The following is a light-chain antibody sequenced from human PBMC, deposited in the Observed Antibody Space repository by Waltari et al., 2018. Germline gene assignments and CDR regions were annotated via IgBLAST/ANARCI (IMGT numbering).Light chain of an antibody. J-gene: IGLJ3*02. CDR1: SPNIAKNY. CDR2: ENN. Sequence: QSVFTQPPSVSSAPGQKVSISCSGSSPNIAKNYVSWYRQVPGTAPQLLIYENNKRPSGIPDRFSGSKSGTSATLCITGLQTGDEADYYCGTWDSSLNGHWVFGGGTKVTVL. CDR3: GTWDSSLNGHWV. V-gene: IGLV1-51*02.